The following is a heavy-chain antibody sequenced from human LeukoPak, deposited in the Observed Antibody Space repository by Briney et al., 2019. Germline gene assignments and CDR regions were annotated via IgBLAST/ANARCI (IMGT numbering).Heavy chain of an antibody. CDR1: GYTFTSYY. V-gene: IGHV1-46*01. CDR3: ARDAFRPLGGSSWGKFDY. J-gene: IGHJ4*02. D-gene: IGHD6-13*01. Sequence: ASVKVSCKASGYTFTSYYMHWVRQAPGQGLEWMGIINPSGGSTSYAQKFQGRVTMTRDTSTSTVYMELSSLRSEDTAVYYCARDAFRPLGGSSWGKFDYWGQGTLVTVSS. CDR2: INPSGGST.